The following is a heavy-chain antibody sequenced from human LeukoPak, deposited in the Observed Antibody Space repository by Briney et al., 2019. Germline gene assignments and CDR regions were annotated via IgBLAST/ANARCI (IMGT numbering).Heavy chain of an antibody. CDR2: ISWNSGSI. Sequence: PGRSLKLSCAASGFTFDDYAMHWVRQAPGKGLEWVSGISWNSGSIGYADSVKGRFTISRDNAKNSLYLQMNSLRAEDTAVYYCAREGGVQLWSRSYFDYWGQGTLVTVSS. V-gene: IGHV3-9*01. J-gene: IGHJ4*02. D-gene: IGHD5-18*01. CDR1: GFTFDDYA. CDR3: AREGGVQLWSRSYFDY.